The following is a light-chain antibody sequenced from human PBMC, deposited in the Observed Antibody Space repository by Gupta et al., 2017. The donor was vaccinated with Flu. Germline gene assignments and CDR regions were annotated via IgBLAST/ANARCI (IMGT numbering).Light chain of an antibody. J-gene: IGLJ2*01. CDR3: SSYTSSSTPVV. CDR1: SSYVGGYNY. Sequence: QSALTQPASVSGSPGQSITTSCTGTSSYVGGYNYVSWYQQHPGKAPKLMIYEVSNRPSGVSNRFSGSKSGNTASLTISGLQAEDEADYYCSSYTSSSTPVVFGGGTKLTVL. CDR2: EVS. V-gene: IGLV2-14*01.